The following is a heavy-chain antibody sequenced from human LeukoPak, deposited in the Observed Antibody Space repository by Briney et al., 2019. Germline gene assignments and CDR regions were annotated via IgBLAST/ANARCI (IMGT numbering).Heavy chain of an antibody. V-gene: IGHV4-59*01. J-gene: IGHJ5*02. CDR1: GGSISSYY. CDR3: ARGEYCSGGSCYWFDP. Sequence: SETLSLTCIVSGGSISSYYWSWIRQPPGKGLEWIGYIYYSGSTNYNPSLQSRVTISVDTSKNQISLRLTSVTAADTAMYFCARGEYCSGGSCYWFDPWGQGTLVTVSS. D-gene: IGHD2-15*01. CDR2: IYYSGST.